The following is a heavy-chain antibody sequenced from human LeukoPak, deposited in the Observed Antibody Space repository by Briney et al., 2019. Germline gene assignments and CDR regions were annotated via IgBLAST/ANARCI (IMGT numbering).Heavy chain of an antibody. J-gene: IGHJ4*02. D-gene: IGHD1-26*01. CDR3: TKGYSVSYYSPPIFDY. CDR2: ISSSGSTI. Sequence: PGGSLRLSCAASGFTFSSYEMNWVRQAPGKGLEWVSYISSSGSTIYYADSVKGRFTISRDNAKNSLYLQMNGLRAEDTAVYYCTKGYSVSYYSPPIFDYWGQGTLVTVSS. CDR1: GFTFSSYE. V-gene: IGHV3-48*03.